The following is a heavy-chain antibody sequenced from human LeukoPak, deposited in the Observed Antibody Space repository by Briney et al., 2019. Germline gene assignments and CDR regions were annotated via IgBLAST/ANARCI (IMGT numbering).Heavy chain of an antibody. J-gene: IGHJ4*02. D-gene: IGHD2-2*01. CDR2: ISSSGSTI. CDR3: ARATGFADCSSTSCYHGEAY. Sequence: PGGSLRLSCAASGFTFSNYYMSWIRQAPGKGLEWVSYISSSGSTIYYADSVKGRFTISRDNAKNSLYLQMNSLRAEDTAVYYCARATGFADCSSTSCYHGEAYWGQGTLVTVSS. V-gene: IGHV3-11*01. CDR1: GFTFSNYY.